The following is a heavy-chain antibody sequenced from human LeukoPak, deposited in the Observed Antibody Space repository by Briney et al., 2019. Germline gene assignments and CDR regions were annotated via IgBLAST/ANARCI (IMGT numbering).Heavy chain of an antibody. Sequence: SETLSLTCTVSGGSISSSSYYWGWIRQPPGKGLEWIGSIYYSGSTYYDPSLKSRVTISVDTSKNQFSLKLSSVTAADTAVYYCARVDSGYYYYWGQGTLVTVSS. CDR2: IYYSGST. CDR3: ARVDSGYYYY. V-gene: IGHV4-39*07. CDR1: GGSISSSSYY. D-gene: IGHD3-22*01. J-gene: IGHJ4*02.